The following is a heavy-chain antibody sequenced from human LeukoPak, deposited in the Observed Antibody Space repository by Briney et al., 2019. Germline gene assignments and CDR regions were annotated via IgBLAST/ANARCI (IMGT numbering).Heavy chain of an antibody. Sequence: PSETLSLTCTVSGGSISSYYWSWIRQPPGKGLEWIGYIYYSGRTNYNPSLKSRVTISVDTSKNQFSLQLNSVTPEDTAVYYCARADSSGWYLYYFDYWGQGTLVTVSS. CDR3: ARADSSGWYLYYFDY. D-gene: IGHD6-19*01. CDR2: IYYSGRT. CDR1: GGSISSYY. V-gene: IGHV4-59*12. J-gene: IGHJ4*02.